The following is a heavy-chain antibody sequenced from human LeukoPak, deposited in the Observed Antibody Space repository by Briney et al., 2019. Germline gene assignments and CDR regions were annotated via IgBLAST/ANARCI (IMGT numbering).Heavy chain of an antibody. CDR2: IYYSGST. CDR1: GGSISSSSYY. J-gene: IGHJ4*02. V-gene: IGHV4-39*07. CDR3: ARDLGYYDSSGYSDY. Sequence: SETLSLTCTASGGSISSSSYYWGWIRQPPGKGLEWIGSIYYSGSTYYNPSLKSRVTISVDTSKNQFSLKLSSVTAADTAVYYCARDLGYYDSSGYSDYWGQGTLVTVSS. D-gene: IGHD3-22*01.